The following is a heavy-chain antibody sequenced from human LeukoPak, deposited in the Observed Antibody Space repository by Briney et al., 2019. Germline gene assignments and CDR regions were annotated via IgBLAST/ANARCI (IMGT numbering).Heavy chain of an antibody. CDR1: DGSFSGYY. CDR2: INHSGSI. V-gene: IGHV4-34*01. D-gene: IGHD4-11*01. Sequence: PSETLSLTCAVYDGSFSGYYWSGIRQPPGKGPEWIGEINHSGSIKYNPSLKSRVTISVDTSKNQFSLILSSVTAADTALYYCARDSSNYALDYWGQGTLVTVSS. CDR3: ARDSSNYALDY. J-gene: IGHJ4*02.